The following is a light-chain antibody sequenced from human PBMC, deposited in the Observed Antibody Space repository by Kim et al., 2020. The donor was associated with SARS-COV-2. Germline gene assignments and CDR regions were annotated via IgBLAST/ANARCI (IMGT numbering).Light chain of an antibody. CDR1: QDISNY. J-gene: IGKJ1*01. V-gene: IGKV1-27*01. CDR2: AAS. Sequence: SVGDRVTITCRASQDISNYLAWYQQKAGKAPRLLIYAASALQPGVPSRFSGSGSGTDFTLTITSLQPEDVATYFCQKYDGAPWAFGQGTKVDIK. CDR3: QKYDGAPWA.